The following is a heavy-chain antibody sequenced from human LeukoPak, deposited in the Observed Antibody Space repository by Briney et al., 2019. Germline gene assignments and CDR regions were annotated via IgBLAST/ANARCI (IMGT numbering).Heavy chain of an antibody. D-gene: IGHD3-22*01. CDR3: ARADYYDSSNFDY. J-gene: IGHJ4*02. V-gene: IGHV3-21*01. CDR1: GFTFSSYS. Sequence: GGSLRLSCAASGFTFSSYSMNWVRQAPGKGLEWVSSISSSGSYIYHADSVKGRFTISRDNAKNSLYLQMNSLRAEDTALYYCARADYYDSSNFDYWGQGTLVTVSS. CDR2: ISSSGSYI.